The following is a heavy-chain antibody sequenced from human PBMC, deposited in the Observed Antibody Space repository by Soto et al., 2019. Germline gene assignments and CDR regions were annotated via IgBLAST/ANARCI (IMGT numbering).Heavy chain of an antibody. V-gene: IGHV3-30-3*01. CDR1: GFTFSSYA. Sequence: GGSLRLSCAASGFTFSSYAMHWVRQAPGKGLEWVAVISYDGSNKYYADTVKGRFTISRDNSKNTLYLQMNSLRAEDTAVCYCARARALYCSGGSCFGYSYGYWGQGALVTVSS. CDR2: ISYDGSNK. CDR3: ARARALYCSGGSCFGYSYGY. D-gene: IGHD2-15*01. J-gene: IGHJ4*02.